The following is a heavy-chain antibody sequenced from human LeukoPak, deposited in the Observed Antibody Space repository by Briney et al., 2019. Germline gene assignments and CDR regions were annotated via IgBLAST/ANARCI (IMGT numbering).Heavy chain of an antibody. CDR3: AGVSGSRGWFDP. Sequence: SETLSLTCIISGGSISSFYWSWIRQPAGEGLEWIGRIDISGSTNYNPSLRGRVTVSVDTSKNQFSLKLTSVTAADSAMYYCAGVSGSRGWFDPWGQGTLVTVSS. D-gene: IGHD3-10*01. J-gene: IGHJ5*02. CDR1: GGSISSFY. CDR2: IDISGST. V-gene: IGHV4-4*07.